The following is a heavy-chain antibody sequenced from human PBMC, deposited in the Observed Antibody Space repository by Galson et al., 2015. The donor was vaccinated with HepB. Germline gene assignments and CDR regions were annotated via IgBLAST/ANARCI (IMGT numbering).Heavy chain of an antibody. Sequence: SLRLSCAASGFSFDDYSMHWVRQAPGKGLEWVSLIRWDGNSTCYADSVKGRFTISRDNSKNSLYLQMNSLRTEDTALYYCAKPRGYGAFQHWGQGTLVTVSS. CDR2: IRWDGNST. CDR3: AKPRGYGAFQH. V-gene: IGHV3-43*01. D-gene: IGHD4/OR15-4a*01. CDR1: GFSFDDYS. J-gene: IGHJ1*01.